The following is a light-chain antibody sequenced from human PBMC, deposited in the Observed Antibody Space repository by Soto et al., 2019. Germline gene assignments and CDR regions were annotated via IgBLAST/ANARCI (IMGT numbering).Light chain of an antibody. V-gene: IGKV3-11*01. CDR2: DAS. J-gene: IGKJ2*01. CDR3: QHRSNWPPYP. CDR1: QSIGLA. Sequence: EIVLTQSPATLSLSPGERATLSCRASQSIGLAIAWYQHKPGQAPRLLIFDASQRATGIPARFRGSGSGTDFTLSISSLEPEDFAVYYCQHRSNWPPYPFGQGTRWISN.